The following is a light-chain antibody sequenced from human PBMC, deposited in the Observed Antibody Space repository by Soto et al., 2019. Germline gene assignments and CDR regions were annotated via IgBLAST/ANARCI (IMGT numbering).Light chain of an antibody. CDR2: DVS. CDR3: SSYTSTSTLVI. V-gene: IGLV2-14*03. Sequence: QPVLTQPASVSGSPGQSITISCTGTSSDVGGYNYVAWYQHHPGKAPKVMIYDVSNRPSGVSNRFSGSKSGNTASLTISGLQAEDEADYSCSSYTSTSTLVIFGGGTKLTVL. J-gene: IGLJ2*01. CDR1: SSDVGGYNY.